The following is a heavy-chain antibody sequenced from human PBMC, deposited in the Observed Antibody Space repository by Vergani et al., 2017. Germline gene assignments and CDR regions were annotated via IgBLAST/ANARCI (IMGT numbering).Heavy chain of an antibody. V-gene: IGHV1-58*02. Sequence: QLVQSGAEVKKPGASVKVSCKASGYTFTSYYMHWVRQAPGQGLEWIGWIVVGSGNTNYAQKFQERVTITRDMSTSTAYMELSSLRSEDTAVYYCAAAAGWLQVFNWYFDLWGRGTLVTVSS. J-gene: IGHJ2*01. CDR2: IVVGSGNT. D-gene: IGHD5-24*01. CDR3: AAAAGWLQVFNWYFDL. CDR1: GYTFTSYY.